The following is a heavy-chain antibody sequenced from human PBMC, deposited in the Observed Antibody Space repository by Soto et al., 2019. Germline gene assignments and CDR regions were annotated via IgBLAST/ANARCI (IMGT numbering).Heavy chain of an antibody. CDR3: ARDWETTVTTQPDY. V-gene: IGHV1-18*01. CDR2: ISAYNGNT. CDR1: GYTFTSYG. J-gene: IGHJ4*02. Sequence: QVQLVQSGAEVKKPGASVKVSCKASGYTFTSYGISWVRQAPGQGLEWMGWISAYNGNTNYAQKLQGRVTMTTDTATTTAYMELRSLRSDDTAVYSCARDWETTVTTQPDYWGQGTLVTVSS. D-gene: IGHD4-17*01.